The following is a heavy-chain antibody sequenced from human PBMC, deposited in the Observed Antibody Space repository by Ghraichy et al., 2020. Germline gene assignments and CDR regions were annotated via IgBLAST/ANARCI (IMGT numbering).Heavy chain of an antibody. CDR3: AKDRDYYDSSGYYFNDFDI. D-gene: IGHD3-22*01. J-gene: IGHJ3*02. V-gene: IGHV3-23*01. Sequence: GGSLRLSCAASAFTFSNYAMTWVRQAPGKGLEWVSTIGGSGSRTYYTDSVKGRFTISRDNSKNTLYLQTNSLRAEDTAVYYCAKDRDYYDSSGYYFNDFDIWGQGTPVTVSS. CDR2: IGGSGSRT. CDR1: AFTFSNYA.